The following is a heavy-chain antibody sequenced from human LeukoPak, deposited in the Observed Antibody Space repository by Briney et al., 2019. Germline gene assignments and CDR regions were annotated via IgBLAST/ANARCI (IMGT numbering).Heavy chain of an antibody. V-gene: IGHV4-34*01. Sequence: SETLSLTCAVYGGSFSGYYRSWIRQPPGKGLEWIGEINHSGSTNYNPSLKSRVTISVDTSKNQFSLKLSSVTAADTAVYYCARGPSRYCSGGSCYSAIVYWGQGTLVTVSS. CDR3: ARGPSRYCSGGSCYSAIVY. CDR1: GGSFSGYY. CDR2: INHSGST. J-gene: IGHJ4*02. D-gene: IGHD2-15*01.